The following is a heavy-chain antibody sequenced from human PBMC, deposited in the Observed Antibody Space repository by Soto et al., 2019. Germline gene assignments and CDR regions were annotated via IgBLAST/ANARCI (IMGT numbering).Heavy chain of an antibody. CDR1: GFTFSTYS. Sequence: EVQLVESGGGLVQPGGSLRLSCAASGFTFSTYSMTWVRQAPGKGLEWVANIKQDGSEKYYVDSVKGRFTISRDNTKKSLYLQMNSLITQDTAVYYCARGSGWGDCWGQGTLVTVSS. CDR3: ARGSGWGDC. J-gene: IGHJ4*02. CDR2: IKQDGSEK. D-gene: IGHD6-19*01. V-gene: IGHV3-7*03.